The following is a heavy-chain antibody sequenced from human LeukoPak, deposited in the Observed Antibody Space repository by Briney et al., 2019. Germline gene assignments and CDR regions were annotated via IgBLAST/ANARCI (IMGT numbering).Heavy chain of an antibody. Sequence: GASVKVSCKASGYTFTGYYMHWVQQAPGQGLEWMGWINPNSGGTNYAQKFQGRVTMTRDTSISTAYMELSRLRSDDTAVYYCARDGRVRGVIGWFDPWGQGTLVTVSS. CDR3: ARDGRVRGVIGWFDP. D-gene: IGHD3-10*01. CDR2: INPNSGGT. V-gene: IGHV1-2*02. J-gene: IGHJ5*02. CDR1: GYTFTGYY.